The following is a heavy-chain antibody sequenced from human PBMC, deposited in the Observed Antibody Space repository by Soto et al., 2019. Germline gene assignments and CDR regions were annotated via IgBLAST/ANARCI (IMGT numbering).Heavy chain of an antibody. J-gene: IGHJ4*02. Sequence: PWGSLRLSCAASGFTFSSYGMHWVRQAPGKGLEWVAVIWYDGSNKYYADSVKGRFTISRDNSKNTLYLQMNSLRAEDTAVYYCAKWADCGGDCTDFDYWGQGTLVTVSS. D-gene: IGHD2-21*02. CDR3: AKWADCGGDCTDFDY. CDR1: GFTFSSYG. V-gene: IGHV3-30*02. CDR2: IWYDGSNK.